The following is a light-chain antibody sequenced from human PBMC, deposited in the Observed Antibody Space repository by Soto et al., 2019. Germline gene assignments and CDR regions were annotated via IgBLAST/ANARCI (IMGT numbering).Light chain of an antibody. CDR3: QHYGNSWGT. Sequence: EIVLTQSPGTLSSSPGERATLSCRASQSVSSTYLAWYQQRPGQAPRLLIYGTSRRASGIPDRFSGSGSGTDFTLIINRLEPEDFAVYFCQHYGNSWGTFCQGNRLEI. CDR2: GTS. J-gene: IGKJ1*01. V-gene: IGKV3-20*01. CDR1: QSVSSTY.